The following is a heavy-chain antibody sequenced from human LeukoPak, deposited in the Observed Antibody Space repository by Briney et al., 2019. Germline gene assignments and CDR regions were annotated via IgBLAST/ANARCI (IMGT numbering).Heavy chain of an antibody. CDR3: ARPLQGSDPLFDY. CDR1: GYSFTKYW. V-gene: IGHV5-51*01. J-gene: IGHJ4*02. D-gene: IGHD6-25*01. CDR2: IYPGDSDT. Sequence: GESLKISCKGSGYSFTKYWIGWVRQMPGKGLEWMGIIYPGDSDTRYSPSFQGQVTISADKSISTAYVQWSSLKASDTAMYYCARPLQGSDPLFDYWGQGTLVTVSS.